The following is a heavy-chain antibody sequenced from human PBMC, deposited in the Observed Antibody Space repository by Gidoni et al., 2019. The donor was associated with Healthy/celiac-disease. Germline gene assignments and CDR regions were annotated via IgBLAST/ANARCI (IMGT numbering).Heavy chain of an antibody. CDR3: ARDLGWPIESLKALGYCSSTSCHGFGELLSSFDY. CDR2: ISAYNGNT. V-gene: IGHV1-18*01. D-gene: IGHD2-2*01. J-gene: IGHJ4*02. Sequence: QVQLVQSGAEVKKPGASVKVSCKASGYTFTSYGISWVRQAPGQGLEWMGWISAYNGNTNYAQKLQGRVTMTTDTSTSTAYMELRSLRSDDTAVYYCARDLGWPIESLKALGYCSSTSCHGFGELLSSFDYWGQGTLVTVSS. CDR1: GYTFTSYG.